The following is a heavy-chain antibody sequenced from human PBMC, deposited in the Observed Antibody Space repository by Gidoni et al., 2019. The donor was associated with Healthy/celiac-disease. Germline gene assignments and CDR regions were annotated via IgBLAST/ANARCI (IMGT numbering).Heavy chain of an antibody. CDR2: IYTSGST. V-gene: IGHV4-61*02. Sequence: QVQLQESGPGLVKPSQTLSLTCTVSGGSISSGSYHWRWIRQPAGKGLEWIGRIYTSGSTNYNPSLKSRVTISVDTSKNQFSLKLSSVTAADTAVYYCARAPGIVGAIYYFDYWGQGTLVTVSS. CDR1: GGSISSGSYH. CDR3: ARAPGIVGAIYYFDY. D-gene: IGHD1-26*01. J-gene: IGHJ4*02.